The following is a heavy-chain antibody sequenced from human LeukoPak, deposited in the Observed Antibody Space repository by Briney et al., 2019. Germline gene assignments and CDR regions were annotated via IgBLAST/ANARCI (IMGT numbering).Heavy chain of an antibody. CDR2: INPSGGST. V-gene: IGHV1-46*01. CDR3: AREYGGHAFDI. D-gene: IGHD4-17*01. CDR1: GYTFTSYY. Sequence: GASVKVSCKASGYTFTSYYMHWVRQAPGQGLEWMGIINPSGGSTGYAQKFQGGVTMTRDTSTSTVYMDLSSLRSEDTAVYYCAREYGGHAFDIWGQGTMVTVSS. J-gene: IGHJ3*02.